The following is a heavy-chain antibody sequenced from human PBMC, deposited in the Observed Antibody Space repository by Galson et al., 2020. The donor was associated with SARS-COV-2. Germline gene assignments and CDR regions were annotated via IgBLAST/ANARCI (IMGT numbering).Heavy chain of an antibody. CDR3: AAEMANAFDI. V-gene: IGHV3-30*01. CDR2: ISYDGSNK. Sequence: GGSLRLSCAASGFTFSSYAMHWVRQAPGKGLEWVAVISYDGSNKYYADSVKGRFTISRDNSKNTLYLQMNSLRAEDTAVYYCAAEMANAFDIWCQGTMVTVSS. CDR1: GFTFSSYA. D-gene: IGHD5-12*01. J-gene: IGHJ3*02.